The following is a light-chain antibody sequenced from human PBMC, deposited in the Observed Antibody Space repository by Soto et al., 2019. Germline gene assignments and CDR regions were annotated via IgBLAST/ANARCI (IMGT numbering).Light chain of an antibody. Sequence: EIVMTQSPATLSVSPGERATLSCRASQSVSSNLAWYQQKPGQAPRLLIYGASTRAAGVPDRFTGSGSGTDFTLTISRLEPEDFAVYYCQQYGSSPQTFGQGPKVDIK. V-gene: IGKV3-20*01. J-gene: IGKJ1*01. CDR1: QSVSSN. CDR2: GAS. CDR3: QQYGSSPQT.